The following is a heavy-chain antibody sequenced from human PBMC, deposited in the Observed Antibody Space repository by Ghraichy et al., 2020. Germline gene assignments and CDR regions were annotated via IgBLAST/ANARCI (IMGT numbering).Heavy chain of an antibody. J-gene: IGHJ4*02. CDR3: VHRTYGYDYHGLDY. Sequence: SGPMLVKPTQTLTLTCTFSGFSLNSGELGVGWIRQPPGKALEWLAIIYWNGDKRYSPSLNSRLTITRDTSTNQVVLTMTNMDPVDTATYFCVHRTYGYDYHGLDYWGQGTLVTVSS. D-gene: IGHD5-12*01. V-gene: IGHV2-5*01. CDR2: IYWNGDK. CDR1: GFSLNSGELG.